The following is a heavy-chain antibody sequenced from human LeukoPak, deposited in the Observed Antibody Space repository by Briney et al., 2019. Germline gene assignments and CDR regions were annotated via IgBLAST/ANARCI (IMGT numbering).Heavy chain of an antibody. CDR1: GYTFTSYG. Sequence: ASVKVSCKASGYTFTSYGISWVRQAPGQGLEWMGWISAYNGNTNYAQKLQGRVTMTTDTSTSTAYMELRSLRSDDTAVYYCARSTDLRFGESQDYFDYWGQGTLVTVSS. J-gene: IGHJ4*02. CDR2: ISAYNGNT. CDR3: ARSTDLRFGESQDYFDY. V-gene: IGHV1-18*01. D-gene: IGHD3-10*01.